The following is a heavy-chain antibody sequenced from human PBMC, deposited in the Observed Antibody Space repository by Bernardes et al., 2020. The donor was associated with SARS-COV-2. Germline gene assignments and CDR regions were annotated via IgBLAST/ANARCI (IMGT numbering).Heavy chain of an antibody. CDR2: ISDTGGST. CDR1: GFTFNNYA. CDR3: AKDAVAGTGRIDY. V-gene: IGHV3-23*01. Sequence: GGSLRLSCAASGFTFNNYAMSWVRQAPGKGLEWVSTISDTGGSTYYADSVKGRFTISRDKSRNTVYLQMNSLRAEDTAIYYCAKDAVAGTGRIDYWGQGTLVTVSS. D-gene: IGHD6-19*01. J-gene: IGHJ4*02.